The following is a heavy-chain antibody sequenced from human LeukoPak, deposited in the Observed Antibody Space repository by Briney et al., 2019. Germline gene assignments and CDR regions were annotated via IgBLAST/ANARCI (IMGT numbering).Heavy chain of an antibody. CDR2: IVVGSGNT. CDR1: GFTLTTSA. V-gene: IGHV1-58*01. D-gene: IGHD2-8*02. CDR3: AAVPNANAWYWDDAFDI. Sequence: EASVNVSCTASGFTLTTSAVQWVRQARGQRLEWIGRIVVGSGNTDHAQNFQGRLTITRDISTSTAYMELSSLTSDDTAVYYCAAVPNANAWYWDDAFDIWGQGTMVTVSS. J-gene: IGHJ3*02.